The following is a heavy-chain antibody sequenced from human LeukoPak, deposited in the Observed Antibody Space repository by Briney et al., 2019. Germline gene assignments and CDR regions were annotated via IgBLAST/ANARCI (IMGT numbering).Heavy chain of an antibody. V-gene: IGHV6-1*01. CDR2: TYYRSKWYY. D-gene: IGHD5-18*01. CDR3: ARVRYNSGYIFDY. J-gene: IGHJ4*02. Sequence: SQTLSLTCAISGDSVSSDIAAWTWIRQSPSRGLELLGRTYYRSKWYYEYPPSVKSRLTISSDPSKNQFSLHLDSVTPEDTAVYYCARVRYNSGYIFDYWGQGALVTVSS. CDR1: GDSVSSDIAA.